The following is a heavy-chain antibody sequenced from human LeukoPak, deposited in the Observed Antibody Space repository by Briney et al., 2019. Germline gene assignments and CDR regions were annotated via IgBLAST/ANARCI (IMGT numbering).Heavy chain of an antibody. J-gene: IGHJ3*02. CDR2: IYYSGST. CDR3: ARDAYCSSTSCYRTDAFDI. D-gene: IGHD2-2*02. CDR1: GGSISSSSYY. Sequence: SETLSLTCTVSGGSISSSSYYWGWIRQPPGKGLEWIGSIYYSGSTYYNPSLKSRVTMSVDTSKNQFSLKLSSVTAADTAVYYCARDAYCSSTSCYRTDAFDIWGQGTMVTVSS. V-gene: IGHV4-39*07.